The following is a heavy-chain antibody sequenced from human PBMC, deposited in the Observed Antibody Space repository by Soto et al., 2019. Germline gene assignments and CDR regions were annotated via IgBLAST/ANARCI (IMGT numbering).Heavy chain of an antibody. J-gene: IGHJ4*02. CDR2: IFSNDEK. V-gene: IGHV2-26*01. Sequence: SGPTLVNPTETLTLTCTVSGFSLSNARMGVSWIRQPPGKALEWLAHIFSNDEKSYSTSLKSRLTTSKDTSKSQVVLTMTNMDPVDTATYYCARGYYDFWSGYYTDYWGQGTLVTVSS. CDR3: ARGYYDFWSGYYTDY. D-gene: IGHD3-3*01. CDR1: GFSLSNARMG.